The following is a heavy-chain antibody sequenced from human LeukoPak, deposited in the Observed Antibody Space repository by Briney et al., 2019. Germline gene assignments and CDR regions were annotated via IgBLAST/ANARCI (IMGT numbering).Heavy chain of an antibody. CDR2: ISAYNGNT. Sequence: GASVKVSCKVSGYTFTSYGISWVRQAPGQGLEWMGWISAYNGNTNYAQKLQGRVTMTTDTSTSTAYMELRSLRSEDTAVYYCAMSSSSLVSGDWFDPWGQGTLVTVSS. CDR3: AMSSSSLVSGDWFDP. CDR1: GYTFTSYG. D-gene: IGHD6-13*01. V-gene: IGHV1-18*01. J-gene: IGHJ5*02.